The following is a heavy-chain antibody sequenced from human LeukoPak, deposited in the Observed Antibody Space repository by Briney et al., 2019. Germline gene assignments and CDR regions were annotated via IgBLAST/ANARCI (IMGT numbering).Heavy chain of an antibody. J-gene: IGHJ4*02. CDR2: IIPIFGTA. Sequence: SVKVSCKASGGTFSSYAISWVRQAPGQGLVWMGGIIPIFGTANYAQKFQGRVTITADESTTTAYMELSSLRSEDTAVYYCASSLIVVVPAARGLGDWGQGTLVTVSS. CDR3: ASSLIVVVPAARGLGD. D-gene: IGHD2-2*01. V-gene: IGHV1-69*13. CDR1: GGTFSSYA.